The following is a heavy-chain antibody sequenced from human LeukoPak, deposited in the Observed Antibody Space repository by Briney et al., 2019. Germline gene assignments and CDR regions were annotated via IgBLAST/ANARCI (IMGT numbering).Heavy chain of an antibody. Sequence: GASVKVSCKASGYTFTSYYMHWVRQAPGQGLEWMGWINPNSGATNYAQKFQGRVTMTRDTSISTAYMELSRLRSDDTAFYYCAXXXXXLTYDILTGYLGYWGQGTLVTVSS. CDR1: GYTFTSYY. CDR2: INPNSGAT. V-gene: IGHV1-2*02. D-gene: IGHD3-9*01. J-gene: IGHJ4*02. CDR3: AXXXXXLTYDILTGYLGY.